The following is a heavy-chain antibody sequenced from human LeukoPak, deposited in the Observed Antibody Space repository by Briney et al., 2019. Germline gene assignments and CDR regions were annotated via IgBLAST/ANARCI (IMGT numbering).Heavy chain of an antibody. CDR3: ARTLDERGFDY. CDR1: GFTFSSYA. D-gene: IGHD1-1*01. CDR2: ISYDGSNK. V-gene: IGHV3-30-3*01. Sequence: GGSLRLSCAASGFTFSSYAMHWVRQAPGKGLEWVAVISYDGSNKYYADSVKGRFTISSDNSKNTLYLQMNSLRAEDTAVYYCARTLDERGFDYWGQGTLVTVSS. J-gene: IGHJ4*02.